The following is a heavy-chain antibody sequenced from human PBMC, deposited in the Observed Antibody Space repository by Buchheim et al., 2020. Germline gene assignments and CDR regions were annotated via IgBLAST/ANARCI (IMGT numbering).Heavy chain of an antibody. V-gene: IGHV3-15*01. CDR3: TTDVAAVY. Sequence: EVQLVESGGGLVKPGGSLRLSCAASGFNFKKAWMSWVRQAPGKGLEWVGRIKSKTDGGTTEYAAPVKGRFAISRGDSKKTLYLQMTSLNTEDTAVYHCTTDVAAVYWGQGTL. J-gene: IGHJ4*02. CDR2: IKSKTDGGTT. CDR1: GFNFKKAW. D-gene: IGHD6-13*01.